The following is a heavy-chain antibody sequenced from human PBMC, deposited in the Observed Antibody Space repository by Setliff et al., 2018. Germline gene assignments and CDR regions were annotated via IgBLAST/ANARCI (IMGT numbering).Heavy chain of an antibody. J-gene: IGHJ4*02. CDR1: GFTFNNYG. D-gene: IGHD2-8*01. CDR3: LRLVRYCTKIACQATSGDEV. CDR2: ISAYNGKT. Sequence: GASVKVSCKASGFTFNNYGFTWVRQAPGQGLEWMGWISAYNGKTYFAQKFQDRITLTTDTSTNTGYLGLRGLRSDDTAVYYCLRLVRYCTKIACQATSGDEVWGLGTLVTVSS. V-gene: IGHV1-18*01.